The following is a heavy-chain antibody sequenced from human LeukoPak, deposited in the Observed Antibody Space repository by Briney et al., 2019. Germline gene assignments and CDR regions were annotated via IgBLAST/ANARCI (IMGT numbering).Heavy chain of an antibody. CDR3: ARERTYYYDSRLDY. D-gene: IGHD3-22*01. J-gene: IGHJ4*02. Sequence: SETLSLTCTVSGGSISSYYWSWIRQPPGKGLEWIGYIYYSGSTNYNPSLKSRVTMSVDTSKNQFSLKLSSVTAADTAVYYCARERTYYYDSRLDYWGQGTLVTVSS. CDR1: GGSISSYY. V-gene: IGHV4-59*12. CDR2: IYYSGST.